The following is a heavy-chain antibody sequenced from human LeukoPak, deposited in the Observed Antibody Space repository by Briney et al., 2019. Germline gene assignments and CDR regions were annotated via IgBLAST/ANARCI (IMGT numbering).Heavy chain of an antibody. CDR3: ARAPENDYYDSSGYSNWFDP. CDR1: GYTFTGYY. D-gene: IGHD3-22*01. J-gene: IGHJ5*02. Sequence: ASVTVSCKASGYTFTGYYMHWVRQAPGQGLEWMGWINPNSGGTNYAQKFQGRVTMTRDTSISTAYMELSRLRSDDTAVYYCARAPENDYYDSSGYSNWFDPWGQGTLVTVSS. V-gene: IGHV1-2*02. CDR2: INPNSGGT.